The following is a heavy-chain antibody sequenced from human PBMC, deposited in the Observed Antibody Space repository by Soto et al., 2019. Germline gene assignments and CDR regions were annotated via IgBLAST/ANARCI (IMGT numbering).Heavy chain of an antibody. J-gene: IGHJ5*02. D-gene: IGHD4-17*01. CDR2: IHDSGNT. V-gene: IGHV4-30-4*01. CDR3: ARARGGDSGDYASLFDR. Sequence: SETLSLTCTVFGGSVSIGDYLWSWIRQRPGKGLEWIGYIHDSGNTYYNPSLKSRVTISLDTSKNQFSLKVTSMTAADTAVYFCARARGGDSGDYASLFDRWGQGNLVTVSS. CDR1: GGSVSIGDYL.